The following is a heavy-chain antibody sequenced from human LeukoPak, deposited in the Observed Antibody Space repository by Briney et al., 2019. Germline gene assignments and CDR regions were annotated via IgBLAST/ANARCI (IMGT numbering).Heavy chain of an antibody. CDR2: IYYSGST. J-gene: IGHJ3*02. CDR3: ARITIYAFDI. CDR1: GGSISSGGYY. D-gene: IGHD3-3*01. Sequence: SETLSLTCTVSGGSISSGGYYWSWIRQHPGKGLEWIGYIYYSGSTYYNPSLKSRVTISVDTSKNQFSLKLSSVTAADTAVYYCARITIYAFDIWGQGTMDTVSS. V-gene: IGHV4-31*03.